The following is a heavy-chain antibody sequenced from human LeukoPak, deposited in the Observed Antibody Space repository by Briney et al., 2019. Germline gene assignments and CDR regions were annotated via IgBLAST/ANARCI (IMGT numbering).Heavy chain of an antibody. D-gene: IGHD6-13*01. CDR2: ISYDGSNK. CDR3: AKDLVIAAAGTGYYFDY. V-gene: IGHV3-30*18. Sequence: GRSLRRSCAASGFTFSSYGMHWVRQAPGKGLEWVAVISYDGSNKYYADSVKGRFTISRDNSKNTLYLQMNSLRAEDTAVYYCAKDLVIAAAGTGYYFDYWGQGTLVTVSS. J-gene: IGHJ4*02. CDR1: GFTFSSYG.